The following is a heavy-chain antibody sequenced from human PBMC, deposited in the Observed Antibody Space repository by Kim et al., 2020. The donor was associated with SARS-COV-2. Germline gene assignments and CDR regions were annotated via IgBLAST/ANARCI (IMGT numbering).Heavy chain of an antibody. CDR1: GFTFSDHY. CDR2: SRTEAHSYTT. D-gene: IGHD3-22*01. J-gene: IGHJ4*02. V-gene: IGHV3-72*01. Sequence: GGSLRLSCAASGFTFSDHYMDWVRQAPGKGLEWVGRSRTEAHSYTTEYAASVRGRFTISRDDSKNSLYLQMNSLKIDDSAVYYCVRDGNDYDTRGPELDSWGQGTVVTVSS. CDR3: VRDGNDYDTRGPELDS.